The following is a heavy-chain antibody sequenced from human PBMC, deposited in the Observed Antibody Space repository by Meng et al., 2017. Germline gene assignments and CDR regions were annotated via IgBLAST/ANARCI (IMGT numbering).Heavy chain of an antibody. CDR3: ARDGGIGVAGPFDY. J-gene: IGHJ4*02. V-gene: IGHV3-30-3*01. D-gene: IGHD6-19*01. CDR1: GFTFITYA. Sequence: QVQLVESGGGVVQPGRTLRVSCAACGFTFITYAMHWVRQAPGKGLEWVAVMSYDGSIKSYADSVKGRFTVSRDNSKNTLYLQMNSLRVEDTAVYYCARDGGIGVAGPFDYWGQGTLVTVSS. CDR2: MSYDGSIK.